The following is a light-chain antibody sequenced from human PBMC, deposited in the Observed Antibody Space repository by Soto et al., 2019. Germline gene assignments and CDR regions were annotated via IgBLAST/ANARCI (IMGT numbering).Light chain of an antibody. V-gene: IGLV2-14*03. CDR3: ASYASSNTVL. J-gene: IGLJ2*01. CDR2: DVS. CDR1: SSDIGGYNY. Sequence: QSALTQPASVSGSPGQSITISCTGTSSDIGGYNYVSWYQQHPGKAPKLMIYDVSDRPSGVSNRFSGSKSGNTASLTISGLQAEDEADYYCASYASSNTVLFGGGPKLTLL.